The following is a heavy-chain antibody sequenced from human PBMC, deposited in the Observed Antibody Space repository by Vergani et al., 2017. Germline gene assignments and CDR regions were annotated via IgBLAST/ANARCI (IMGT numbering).Heavy chain of an antibody. V-gene: IGHV3-23*01. CDR1: GFTFSSYA. CDR3: AKVASPIVVVAAAIGPPDY. CDR2: ISGSGGST. Sequence: EVQLLESGGGLVQPGGSLRLSCAASGFTFSSYAMSWVRQAPGKGLEWVSAISGSGGSTYYAESVKGRFTIARDNATNTLYLQLNSMSAEDTAVYDCAKVASPIVVVAAAIGPPDYWGQGTLVTVSS. D-gene: IGHD2-2*01. J-gene: IGHJ4*02.